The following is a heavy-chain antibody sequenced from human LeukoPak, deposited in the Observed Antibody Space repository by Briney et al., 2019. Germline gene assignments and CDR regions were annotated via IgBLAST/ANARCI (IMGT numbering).Heavy chain of an antibody. J-gene: IGHJ6*03. D-gene: IGHD3-22*01. Sequence: SQTLSLTCTVSSVSISSHYWSWIRQPPGKGLEWIWYIYCSGSTDYTPSLKSRVTISVDTSKNQFSLKLSSVPAADTAVYYCARGPHYHDSSGYSPYYYYYMDVWGKGTTVTVSS. CDR3: ARGPHYHDSSGYSPYYYYYMDV. CDR1: SVSISSHY. V-gene: IGHV4-59*11. CDR2: IYCSGST.